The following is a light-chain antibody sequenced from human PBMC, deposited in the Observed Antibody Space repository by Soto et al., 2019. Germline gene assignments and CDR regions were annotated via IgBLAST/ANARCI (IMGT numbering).Light chain of an antibody. CDR2: VAS. V-gene: IGKV1-27*01. CDR1: QDISNR. CDR3: QKYSSPPFI. Sequence: DIQMTQSPTSLSASVGDRVTITCWASQDISNRLAWYQQKPGKIPKLLISVASTMQPGVPSRFSGSGSGTDFTITISSLQPEDVATYYCQKYSSPPFIFGPVTKVDIK. J-gene: IGKJ3*01.